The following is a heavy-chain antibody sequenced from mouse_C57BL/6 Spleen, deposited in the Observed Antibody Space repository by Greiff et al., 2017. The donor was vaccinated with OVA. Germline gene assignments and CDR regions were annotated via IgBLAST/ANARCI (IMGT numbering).Heavy chain of an antibody. Sequence: EVKLMESGAELVRPGASVKLSCTASGFNIKDDYMHWVKQRPEQGLEWIGWIDPENGDTEYASKFQGKATITADTSSNTAYLQLSSLTSEDTAVYYCTVSRRGYFDVWGTGTTVTVSS. CDR2: IDPENGDT. CDR1: GFNIKDDY. D-gene: IGHD6-2*01. CDR3: TVSRRGYFDV. J-gene: IGHJ1*03. V-gene: IGHV14-4*01.